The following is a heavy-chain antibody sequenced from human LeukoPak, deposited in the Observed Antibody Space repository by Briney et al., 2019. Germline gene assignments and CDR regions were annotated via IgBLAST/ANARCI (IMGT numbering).Heavy chain of an antibody. CDR3: ARGGIVVVPAAGDAFDI. CDR2: INPNSGGT. J-gene: IGHJ3*02. V-gene: IGHV1-2*02. CDR1: GYTFTGYY. D-gene: IGHD2-2*01. Sequence: ASVKVSCKASGYTFTGYYMYWVRQAPGQGLEWMGWINPNSGGTNYAQKFQGRVTMTRDTSISTAYMELSRLRSDDTAVYYCARGGIVVVPAAGDAFDIWGQGTMVTVSS.